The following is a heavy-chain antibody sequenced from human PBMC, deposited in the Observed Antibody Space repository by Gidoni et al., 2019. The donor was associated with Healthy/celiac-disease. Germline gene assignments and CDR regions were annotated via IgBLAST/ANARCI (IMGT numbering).Heavy chain of an antibody. CDR3: AKSLGYSSSSGVSYYYYYGMDV. CDR1: GFTFSSYA. Sequence: EVQLLESGGGLVQPGGSLRLSCAAPGFTFSSYAMVWVRQAPGKGLEWVSAISGSGGSTYYADSVKGRFTISRDNSKNTLYLQMNSLRAEDTAVYYCAKSLGYSSSSGVSYYYYYGMDVWGQGTTVTVSS. J-gene: IGHJ6*02. D-gene: IGHD6-6*01. CDR2: ISGSGGST. V-gene: IGHV3-23*01.